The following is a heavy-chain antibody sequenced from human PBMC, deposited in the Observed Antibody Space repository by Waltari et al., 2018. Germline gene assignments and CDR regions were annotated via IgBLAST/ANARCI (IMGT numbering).Heavy chain of an antibody. V-gene: IGHV4-61*02. Sequence: QVQLQESGPGLVKPSQTLSLTCTVSGGSISSGRYYWSWIRQPAGKGLEWIGRIYPSGSTNANPSRKRRVTISVDTSKNQFSLKLSSVTAADTAVYYCARGRIAARQSYWYFDLWGRGTLVTVSS. CDR3: ARGRIAARQSYWYFDL. J-gene: IGHJ2*01. CDR2: IYPSGST. CDR1: GGSISSGRYY. D-gene: IGHD6-6*01.